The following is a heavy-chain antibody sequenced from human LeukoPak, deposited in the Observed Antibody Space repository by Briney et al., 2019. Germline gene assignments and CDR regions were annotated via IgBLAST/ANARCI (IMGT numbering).Heavy chain of an antibody. CDR2: IRRRGSTK. D-gene: IGHD3-10*01. CDR3: ARAVLLWFGELSPQVGWFDP. CDR1: GFSFSDYY. J-gene: IGHJ5*02. Sequence: PGGSLRLSCAASGFSFSDYYMSWVRQAPGKGLEWVSYIRRRGSTKYYKDSVKGRFTISRDDAKNSLYLQMNSLRAEDTAVYFCARAVLLWFGELSPQVGWFDPWGQGTLVTVSS. V-gene: IGHV3-11*04.